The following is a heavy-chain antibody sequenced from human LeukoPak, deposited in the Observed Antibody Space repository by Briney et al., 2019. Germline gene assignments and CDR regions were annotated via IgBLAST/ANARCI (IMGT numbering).Heavy chain of an antibody. D-gene: IGHD3-22*01. CDR1: GYSFTSYW. Sequence: GVSLKISCKGSGYSFTSYWIGWVRQMPGKGLEWMGIIYPGDSDTRYSPSFQGQVTISADKSISTAYLQWSSLKASDTAMYYCARRSDSSGYKTDAFDIWGQGTMVTVSS. CDR2: IYPGDSDT. V-gene: IGHV5-51*01. J-gene: IGHJ3*02. CDR3: ARRSDSSGYKTDAFDI.